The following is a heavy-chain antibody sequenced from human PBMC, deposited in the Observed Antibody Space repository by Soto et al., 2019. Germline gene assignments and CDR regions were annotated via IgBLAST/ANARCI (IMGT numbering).Heavy chain of an antibody. CDR1: GGSISSSNW. D-gene: IGHD2-2*01. CDR3: ARDPPLPAAMVD. V-gene: IGHV4-4*02. CDR2: IYHSGST. J-gene: IGHJ4*02. Sequence: QVQLQESGPGLVKPSGTLSLTCAVSGGSISSSNWWSWVRQPPGKGLEWIGEIYHSGSTNYNPSLKRRVXXXVXXSKNQFSLQLSSVTAADTALYYCARDPPLPAAMVDWGQGTLVTVSS.